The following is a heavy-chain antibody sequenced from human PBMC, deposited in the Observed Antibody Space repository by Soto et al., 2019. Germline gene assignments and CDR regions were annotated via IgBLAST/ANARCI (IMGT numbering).Heavy chain of an antibody. V-gene: IGHV1-69*13. D-gene: IGHD6-13*01. Sequence: GASVKVSCKASGDTFSTYTITWMRQAPGQGLEWMGGIIPRSATSNYAQKFQGRVTITADESTSTVYMELSSLRSEDTAVYYCARDLKVEIAAAGYYYYYYGMDVWGQGTTVTVSS. CDR2: IIPRSATS. CDR3: ARDLKVEIAAAGYYYYYYGMDV. J-gene: IGHJ6*02. CDR1: GDTFSTYT.